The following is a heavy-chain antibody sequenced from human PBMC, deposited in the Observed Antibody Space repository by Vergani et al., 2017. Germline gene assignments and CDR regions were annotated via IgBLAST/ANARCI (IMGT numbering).Heavy chain of an antibody. CDR1: GYTLTTYG. D-gene: IGHD6-13*01. V-gene: IGHV1-18*01. CDR3: ARRSNIAAAEFDY. J-gene: IGHJ4*02. Sequence: QVQLVQSGAQVKKPGASVKVSCKASGYTLTTYGISWVRQAPGQGLEWRSWISAYNGNTKYAQKLQGRVTMNTDTSTSTAYMELRSLRSDDTAVYFCARRSNIAAAEFDYWGQGTLVTVSS. CDR2: ISAYNGNT.